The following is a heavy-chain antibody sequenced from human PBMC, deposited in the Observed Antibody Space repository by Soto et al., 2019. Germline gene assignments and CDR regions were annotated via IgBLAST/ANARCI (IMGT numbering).Heavy chain of an antibody. CDR3: AKDRPPFVA. J-gene: IGHJ5*02. D-gene: IGHD3-3*02. Sequence: DVQLLESGGGLSQPGGSLRLSCAASGFTLDSYAMSWVRQAPGKGLEWVSDISGSGVRTHYADSVMGRFTISRDMSKNTLYLQMNSLRAEDTAIYYCAKDRPPFVAWGPGALVTVSS. CDR1: GFTLDSYA. V-gene: IGHV3-23*01. CDR2: ISGSGVRT.